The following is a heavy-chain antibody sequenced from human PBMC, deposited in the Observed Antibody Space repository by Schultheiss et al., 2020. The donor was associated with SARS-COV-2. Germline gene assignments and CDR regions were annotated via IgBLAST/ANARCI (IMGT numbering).Heavy chain of an antibody. Sequence: GESLKISCAASGFTVSSNYMSWVRQAPGKGLEWVSAISGSGGSTYYADSVKGRFTISRDNAKNSLYLQMNSLRAEDTAVYYCAREGSRWELLQIFDYWGQGTLVTVSS. CDR1: GFTVSSNY. V-gene: IGHV3-53*01. D-gene: IGHD1-26*01. J-gene: IGHJ4*02. CDR3: AREGSRWELLQIFDY. CDR2: ISGSGGST.